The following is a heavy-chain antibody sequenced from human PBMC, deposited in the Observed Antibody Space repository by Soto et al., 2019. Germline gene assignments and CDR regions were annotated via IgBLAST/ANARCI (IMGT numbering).Heavy chain of an antibody. V-gene: IGHV1-2*04. CDR3: ARGDRIEAPGRRNWFDP. Sequence: ASVKVSCKASGYTFTGYYMHWVRQAPGQGLEWMGWINPNSGGTNYAQKFQGWVTMTRDTSISTAYMELSRLRSDDTAVYYCARGDRIEAPGRRNWFDPWGQGNLVTVSS. CDR2: INPNSGGT. D-gene: IGHD6-13*01. CDR1: GYTFTGYY. J-gene: IGHJ5*02.